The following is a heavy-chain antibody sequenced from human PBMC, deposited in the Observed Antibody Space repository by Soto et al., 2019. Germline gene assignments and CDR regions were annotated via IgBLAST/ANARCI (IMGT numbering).Heavy chain of an antibody. CDR2: IYYSGST. Sequence: LSLTCTVSGGSISSGDYYWSWIRQPPGKGLEWIGYIYYSGSTYYNPSLKSRVTISVDTSKNQFSLKLSSVTAADTAVYYCARASYYYDSSGYWFDYWGQGTLVTVSS. D-gene: IGHD3-22*01. J-gene: IGHJ4*02. CDR3: ARASYYYDSSGYWFDY. V-gene: IGHV4-30-4*01. CDR1: GGSISSGDYY.